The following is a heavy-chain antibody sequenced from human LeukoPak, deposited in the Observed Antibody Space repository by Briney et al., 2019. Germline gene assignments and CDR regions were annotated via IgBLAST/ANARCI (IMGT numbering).Heavy chain of an antibody. CDR3: ARDRGHCDTARCYINWFDP. V-gene: IGHV3-30*02. CDR2: IRYDGGNK. CDR1: GFTFSNYG. D-gene: IGHD5-18*01. J-gene: IGHJ5*02. Sequence: GGSLRLSCAASGFTFSNYGVHWVRQAPGEGLEWVAFIRYDGGNKYYADSMEGRFTISRDNSKNTLYLQMNSLRAEDTAVYYCARDRGHCDTARCYINWFDPWGQGTLVTVS.